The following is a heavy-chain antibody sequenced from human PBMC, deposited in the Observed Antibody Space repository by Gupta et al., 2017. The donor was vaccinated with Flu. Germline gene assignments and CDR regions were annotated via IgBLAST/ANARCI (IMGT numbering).Heavy chain of an antibody. Sequence: EVFLVESGGSLAQPGGSLRLSCAASGFDFNSYEMSWVRQAPGRGLEWVAFISSSAVTYYTDPVRGRFTISRDNANKLLYLQMSSLRGEDTAIYYCARGHWDNWGQGTLVTVSS. CDR2: ISSSAVT. V-gene: IGHV3-48*03. D-gene: IGHD1-26*01. J-gene: IGHJ4*02. CDR1: GFDFNSYE. CDR3: ARGHWDN.